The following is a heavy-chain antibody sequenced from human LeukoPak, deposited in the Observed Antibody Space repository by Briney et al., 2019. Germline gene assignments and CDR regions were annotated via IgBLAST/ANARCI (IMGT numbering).Heavy chain of an antibody. D-gene: IGHD4-17*01. J-gene: IGHJ4*02. CDR1: GFTFSSYG. CDR2: ISYDGSNK. Sequence: GGSLRLSCAASGFTFSSYGMHWVRQAPGKGLEWVAVISYDGSNKYYADSVRGRFTISRDNSKTTLYLQMNSLRAEDTAVYYCAKDSGDYGDYEPGYFDYWGQGTLVTVSS. V-gene: IGHV3-30*18. CDR3: AKDSGDYGDYEPGYFDY.